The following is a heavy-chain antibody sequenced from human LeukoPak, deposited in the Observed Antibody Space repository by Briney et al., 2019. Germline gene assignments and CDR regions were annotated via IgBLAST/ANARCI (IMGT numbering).Heavy chain of an antibody. Sequence: PGGSLRLSCAASAFTFSAYAKNWGRQAPGEGLDWVSSISRSGRDIYYADSVRGRFTISRDNARDSLFLQMNSLTVEDTAVYYCARGDDSLQINDALDIWGQGTMVTVSS. CDR1: AFTFSAYA. D-gene: IGHD4-11*01. CDR3: ARGDDSLQINDALDI. CDR2: ISRSGRDI. V-gene: IGHV3-21*01. J-gene: IGHJ3*02.